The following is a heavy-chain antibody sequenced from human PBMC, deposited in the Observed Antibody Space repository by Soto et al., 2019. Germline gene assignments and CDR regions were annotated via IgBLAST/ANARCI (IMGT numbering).Heavy chain of an antibody. V-gene: IGHV3-30-3*01. CDR1: GFSFDSYA. Sequence: PGGSLRLSCAASGFSFDSYAIHWVRQAPGKGLEWMAVISFDGNNKYYADSVKGRFTISRDNSKNTLSLQMNSLRTEDTAVYYCARALGFYGANYIDYWGQGTLVTVSS. J-gene: IGHJ4*02. CDR3: ARALGFYGANYIDY. D-gene: IGHD3-10*01. CDR2: ISFDGNNK.